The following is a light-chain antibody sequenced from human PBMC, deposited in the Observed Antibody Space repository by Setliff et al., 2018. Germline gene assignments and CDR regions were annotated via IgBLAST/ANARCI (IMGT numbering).Light chain of an antibody. Sequence: ALTQPRSVSGSPGQSVTISCTGTSSDVGGYNYVSWYQQHPGKAPKVMIYDVSKRPSGVPDRLSGSKSGNTASLTISGLQAEDEAEYYCCSYAGSYTYVFGTGTKVTVL. CDR3: CSYAGSYTYV. J-gene: IGLJ1*01. CDR1: SSDVGGYNY. V-gene: IGLV2-11*01. CDR2: DVS.